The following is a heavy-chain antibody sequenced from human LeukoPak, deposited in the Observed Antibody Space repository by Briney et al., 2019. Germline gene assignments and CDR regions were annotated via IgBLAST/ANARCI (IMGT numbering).Heavy chain of an antibody. CDR2: INHSGST. CDR1: GGSFSGYY. J-gene: IGHJ6*03. Sequence: SETLSLTCTVYGGSFSGYYWSWIRQPPGKGLEWIGEINHSGSTNYNPSLKSRVTISVDTSKSQFSLKLSSVTAADTAVYYCARQRRVRGAKEVYYYYYYYMDVWGKGTTVTISS. CDR3: ARQRRVRGAKEVYYYYYYYMDV. D-gene: IGHD3-10*01. V-gene: IGHV4-34*01.